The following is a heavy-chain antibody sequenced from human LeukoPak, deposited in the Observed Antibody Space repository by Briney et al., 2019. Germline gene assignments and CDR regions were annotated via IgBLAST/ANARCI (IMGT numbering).Heavy chain of an antibody. J-gene: IGHJ4*02. CDR2: INPNTGGT. V-gene: IGHV1-2*02. D-gene: IGHD3-22*01. CDR3: ARAPMIVVVFPPRLDF. Sequence: ASVKVSCKTSRYTFTGYYMHWVRQAPGQGLEWMGWINPNTGGTNYAQKFQGRVTMTSDTSISTAYMELSSLRSDDTAVYYCARAPMIVVVFPPRLDFWGQGTLVTVSS. CDR1: RYTFTGYY.